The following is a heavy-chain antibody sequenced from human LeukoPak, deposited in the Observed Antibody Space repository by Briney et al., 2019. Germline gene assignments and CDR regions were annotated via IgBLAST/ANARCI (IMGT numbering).Heavy chain of an antibody. D-gene: IGHD3-22*01. V-gene: IGHV4-39*07. CDR3: ARDTYYYDSSGYSADY. Sequence: PSETLSLTCTVSGGSISSSSYYWGWIRQPPGKGLEWIASIYYSGSTYYNPSLKSRVTTSVDTSKNQFSLKLSSVTAADTAVYYCARDTYYYDSSGYSADYWGQGTLVTVSS. J-gene: IGHJ4*02. CDR1: GGSISSSSYY. CDR2: IYYSGST.